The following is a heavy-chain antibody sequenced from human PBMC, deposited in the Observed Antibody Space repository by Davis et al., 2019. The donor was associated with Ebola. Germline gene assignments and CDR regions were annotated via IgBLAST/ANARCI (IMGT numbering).Heavy chain of an antibody. CDR2: INSDGSRT. J-gene: IGHJ4*02. Sequence: GESLKISCAASGFTFSSYPMHWVRQAAGKGLVWVSSINSDGSRTHYADSVKGRFTISRDNARNTLYLQMNSLRAEDTAVYYCARDPLGYTDDNDSWGQGTLVIVSS. CDR1: GFTFSSYP. CDR3: ARDPLGYTDDNDS. V-gene: IGHV3-74*01. D-gene: IGHD2-2*02.